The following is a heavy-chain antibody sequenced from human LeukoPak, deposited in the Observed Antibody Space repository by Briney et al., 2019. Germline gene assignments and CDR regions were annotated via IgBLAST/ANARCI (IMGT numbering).Heavy chain of an antibody. V-gene: IGHV1-18*01. J-gene: IGHJ3*02. D-gene: IGHD4-23*01. Sequence: ASVKVSCKASGYKLNTYGISWVRQAPGQGLEWMGWISAYNGKTDYAQKFQGRVTMTTDTSTSTAYMELRSLRSDDTAVYYCARPDYGGNRGAFDIWGQGTMVTVSS. CDR2: ISAYNGKT. CDR1: GYKLNTYG. CDR3: ARPDYGGNRGAFDI.